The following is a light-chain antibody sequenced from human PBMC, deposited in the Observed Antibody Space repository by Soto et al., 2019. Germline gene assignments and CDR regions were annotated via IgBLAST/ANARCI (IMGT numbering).Light chain of an antibody. Sequence: DFQMTQSPSSLSASVGDRVTITCRASQDISDHLAWYQHKPGKVPKLLIYEASTLQSGVPSRFSGVGSGTDFALTISSLQPEDVATYYCQKYNRTPRTFGQGTKVELK. CDR2: EAS. CDR3: QKYNRTPRT. V-gene: IGKV1-27*01. J-gene: IGKJ1*01. CDR1: QDISDH.